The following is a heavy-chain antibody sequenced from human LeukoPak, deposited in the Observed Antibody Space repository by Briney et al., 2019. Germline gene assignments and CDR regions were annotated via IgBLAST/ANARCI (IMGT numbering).Heavy chain of an antibody. V-gene: IGHV1-69*06. Sequence: SVKVSCKASGGTFSNYAISWVRQAPGQGLEWMGGIIPIFGTANYAQKFRGRVTITADKSTRTAYMELSSLRYEDTAVYYCARGLIYRSVVSPIPSRLYFYSMDVWGKGTTVTVSS. CDR2: IIPIFGTA. J-gene: IGHJ6*03. CDR3: ARGLIYRSVVSPIPSRLYFYSMDV. D-gene: IGHD2-21*02. CDR1: GGTFSNYA.